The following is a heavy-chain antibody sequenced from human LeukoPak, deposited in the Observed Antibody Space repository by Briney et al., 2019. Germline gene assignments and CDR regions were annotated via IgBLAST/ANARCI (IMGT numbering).Heavy chain of an antibody. CDR2: ISGSGGST. D-gene: IGHD3-10*01. V-gene: IGHV3-23*01. Sequence: GGSLRLSCAASGFTFSSYAMSWVRQAPGEGVEWVSAISGSGGSTYYADSVKGRFTISRDNSKNTMYLQMNSLRAEDNAVYYCAKLMEVITVNDAFDIWGQGTMVTVSS. CDR1: GFTFSSYA. J-gene: IGHJ3*02. CDR3: AKLMEVITVNDAFDI.